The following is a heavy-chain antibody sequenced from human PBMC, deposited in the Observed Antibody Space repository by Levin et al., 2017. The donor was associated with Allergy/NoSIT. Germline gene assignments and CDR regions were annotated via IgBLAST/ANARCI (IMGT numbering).Heavy chain of an antibody. D-gene: IGHD3-3*01. V-gene: IGHV3-23*05. CDR2: ITSTGRNT. CDR1: GFTFSNFV. Sequence: GGSLRLSCAASGFTFSNFVMNWVRQVPGKGLEWVSGITSTGRNTYYADSVKGRFTMSRDNSKNTLHLQMNSLRAEDTAIYYCVYDFWVWGQGTLVTVSS. J-gene: IGHJ4*02. CDR3: VYDFWV.